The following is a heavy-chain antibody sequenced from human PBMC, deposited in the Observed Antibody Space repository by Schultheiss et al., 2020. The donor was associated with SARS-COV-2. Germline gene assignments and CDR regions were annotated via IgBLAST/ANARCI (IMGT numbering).Heavy chain of an antibody. CDR2: ISSSSSYI. D-gene: IGHD3-22*01. CDR3: ARWQYYDSSGWPPPY. Sequence: GGSLRLSCAASGFTFSSYEMNWVRQAPGKGLEWVSSISSSSSYIYYADSVKGRFTISRDNAKNSLYLQMNSLRAEDTAVYYCARWQYYDSSGWPPPYWGQGTLVTVSS. J-gene: IGHJ4*02. CDR1: GFTFSSYE. V-gene: IGHV3-21*01.